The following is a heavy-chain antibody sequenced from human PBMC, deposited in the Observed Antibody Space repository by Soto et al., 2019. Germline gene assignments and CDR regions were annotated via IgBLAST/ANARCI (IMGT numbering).Heavy chain of an antibody. J-gene: IGHJ3*02. CDR3: ARGPNMYSSSLSISAFDI. V-gene: IGHV3-33*01. CDR1: GFTFSSYG. Sequence: QVQLVESGGGVVQPGRSLRLSCAASGFTFSSYGMHWVRQAPGKGLERVAVIWYDGSNKYYADSVKGRFTISRDNSKNTLYLQMNSLRAEDTAVYYCARGPNMYSSSLSISAFDIWGQGTMVTVSS. D-gene: IGHD6-13*01. CDR2: IWYDGSNK.